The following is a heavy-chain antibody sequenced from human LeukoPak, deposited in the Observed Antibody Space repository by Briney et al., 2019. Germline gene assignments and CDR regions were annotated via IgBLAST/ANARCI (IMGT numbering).Heavy chain of an antibody. Sequence: SETLSLTCAVSGYSISRGYYWGWIRQPPGKGLEWIGTIYHTGSTFYNPSLKSRVTISVDASKNQFSLKLNSVTVADTAVYYCARDLGRSPGSSSSDYWGQGTLVIVSS. V-gene: IGHV4-38-2*02. J-gene: IGHJ4*02. CDR1: GYSISRGYY. CDR3: ARDLGRSPGSSSSDY. D-gene: IGHD6-6*01. CDR2: IYHTGST.